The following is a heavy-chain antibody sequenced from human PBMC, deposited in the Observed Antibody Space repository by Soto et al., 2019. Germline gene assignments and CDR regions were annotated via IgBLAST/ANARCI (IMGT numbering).Heavy chain of an antibody. D-gene: IGHD6-19*01. J-gene: IGHJ4*02. CDR1: GFTFSNAW. CDR2: IKSKTDGGTT. CDR3: TSRSGWLPNFDY. V-gene: IGHV3-15*01. Sequence: GSLRLSCAASGFTFSNAWMSWVRQAPGKGLEWVGRIKSKTDGGTTDYAAPVKGRFTISRDDSKNTLYLQMNSLKTEDTAVYYCTSRSGWLPNFDYWGQGTLVTVSS.